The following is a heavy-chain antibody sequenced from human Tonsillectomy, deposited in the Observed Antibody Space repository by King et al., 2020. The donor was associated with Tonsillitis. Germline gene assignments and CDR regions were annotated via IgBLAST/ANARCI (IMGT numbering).Heavy chain of an antibody. D-gene: IGHD7-27*01. J-gene: IGHJ4*02. CDR1: GFTFSNHD. CDR2: ISASRSSL. Sequence: VQLVESGGGLVKPGGSLRLSCVASGFTFSNHDMSWIRQAPGKGLEWVSTISASRSSLSYADSVRGRFTNSTDNAKNSLYLQMNSLRDDDTAIYYCARDPNWGSGYWGQGTLVTVSS. CDR3: ARDPNWGSGY. V-gene: IGHV3-21*06.